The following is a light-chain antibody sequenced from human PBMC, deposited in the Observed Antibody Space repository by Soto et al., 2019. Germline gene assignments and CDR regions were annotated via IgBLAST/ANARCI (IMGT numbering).Light chain of an antibody. Sequence: DGQMTQSPSTLSAAVGDRVTITCRASQSISAWLAWYQQKPGKAPNLLIYKASTLERGVPSRFSGSGSGTEFTLTLSSLQPDDFATYYCQQYNSYSSITFGQGTRLEVK. J-gene: IGKJ5*01. CDR2: KAS. V-gene: IGKV1-5*03. CDR3: QQYNSYSSIT. CDR1: QSISAW.